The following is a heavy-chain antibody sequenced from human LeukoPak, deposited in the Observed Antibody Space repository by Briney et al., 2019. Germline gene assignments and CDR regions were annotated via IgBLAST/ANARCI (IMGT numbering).Heavy chain of an antibody. CDR2: IYYSGST. CDR3: ARAGKYFGSGTWAGLVDF. Sequence: PSETLSLTCAVSGGSINSVNYYWAWIRQPPGKGREGIGHIYYSGSTCCNPSLNSRVTISVDTSKNQFSLKLSSVTATDTAVYYCARAGKYFGSGTWAGLVDFWGRGTLVTVSS. D-gene: IGHD3-10*01. J-gene: IGHJ4*02. V-gene: IGHV4-30-4*08. CDR1: GGSINSVNYY.